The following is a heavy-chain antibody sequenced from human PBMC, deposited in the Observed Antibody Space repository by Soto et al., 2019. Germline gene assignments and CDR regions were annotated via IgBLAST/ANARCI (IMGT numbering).Heavy chain of an antibody. CDR3: ARDRGYCGGDCYYLFDY. CDR1: GFTFSSYA. Sequence: QVQLVESGGGVVQPGRSLRLSCAASGFTFSSYAMHWVRQAPGKGLEWVAVISYDGSNKYYADSVKGRFTISRDNSKNTLSLQMNSLRDEDPAVYYCARDRGYCGGDCYYLFDYWGQGTLVTVSS. J-gene: IGHJ4*02. V-gene: IGHV3-30-3*01. CDR2: ISYDGSNK. D-gene: IGHD2-21*02.